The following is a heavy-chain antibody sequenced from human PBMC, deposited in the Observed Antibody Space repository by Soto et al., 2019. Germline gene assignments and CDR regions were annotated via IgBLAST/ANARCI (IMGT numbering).Heavy chain of an antibody. V-gene: IGHV4-59*08. CDR2: IYYSGST. J-gene: IGHJ4*02. Sequence: PSETLSLTCSVSGGSISSYYRSWIRQPPGKGLEWIGYIYYSGSTNYNPSLKSRVTISVDTSKNQFSLKLSSVTAADTAVYYCARHPSSGWRYYFDYWGQGTLVTVSS. CDR1: GGSISSYY. CDR3: ARHPSSGWRYYFDY. D-gene: IGHD6-19*01.